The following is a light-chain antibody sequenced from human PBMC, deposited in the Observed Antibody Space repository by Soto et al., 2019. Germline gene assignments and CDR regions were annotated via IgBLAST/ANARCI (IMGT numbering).Light chain of an antibody. CDR2: EVR. J-gene: IGLJ1*01. CDR3: RSYTPTSPRV. V-gene: IGLV2-14*03. Sequence: HPGCLSGSSTQSTTMSCTGTSIDVGAYDFVSWYQQHPDKAPKLMIYEVRNRPSGVSDRFSGSKSVNTATLPISGLLAEDEADYYCRSYTPTSPRVYGGGT. CDR1: SIDVGAYDF.